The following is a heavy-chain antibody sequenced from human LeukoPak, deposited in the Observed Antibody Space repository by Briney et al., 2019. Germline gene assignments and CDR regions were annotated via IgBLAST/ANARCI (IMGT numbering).Heavy chain of an antibody. D-gene: IGHD1-26*01. J-gene: IGHJ6*03. Sequence: ASVKVSCKASGGTFSSYAISWVRQAPGQGLEWMGGIIPIFGTANYAQKFQGRVTITADESTSTANMELSSLRSEDTAVYYCARATTRAPFIYSGTIQDYYYMDVWGKGTTVTVSS. CDR2: IIPIFGTA. CDR3: ARATTRAPFIYSGTIQDYYYMDV. CDR1: GGTFSSYA. V-gene: IGHV1-69*13.